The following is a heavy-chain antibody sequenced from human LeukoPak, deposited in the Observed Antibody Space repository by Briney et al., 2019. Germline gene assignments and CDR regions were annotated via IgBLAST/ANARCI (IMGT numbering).Heavy chain of an antibody. D-gene: IGHD2-2*01. CDR2: ISGSGYYT. CDR1: GFTFGSFA. V-gene: IGHV3-23*01. J-gene: IGHJ6*03. Sequence: GGSLRLSCEASGFTFGSFAMGWVRQAPGKGLEWVSGISGSGYYTYYADSVKGRFTISRDNSKNTLYIEMNSLRAEDTALYFCAKDGSWGDYQFYFYMDVWGKGTTVTVSS. CDR3: AKDGSWGDYQFYFYMDV.